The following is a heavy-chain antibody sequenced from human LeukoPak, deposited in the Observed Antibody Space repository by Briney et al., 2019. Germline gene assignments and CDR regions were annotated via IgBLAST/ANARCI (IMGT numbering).Heavy chain of an antibody. CDR3: AKHGTYYDFWSGQYYFDY. V-gene: IGHV3-23*01. CDR2: ISGSGDST. Sequence: AGGSLRLSCAASGFTFSSLAMSWVGQAPGKGLEWVSGISGSGDSTNYADSVKGRFTISRDNSRNTLYLQMNSLRAEDTAVYYCAKHGTYYDFWSGQYYFDYWGQGTLVTVSS. CDR1: GFTFSSLA. D-gene: IGHD3-3*01. J-gene: IGHJ4*02.